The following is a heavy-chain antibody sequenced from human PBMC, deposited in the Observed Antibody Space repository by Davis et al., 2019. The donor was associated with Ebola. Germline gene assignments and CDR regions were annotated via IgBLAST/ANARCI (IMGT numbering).Heavy chain of an antibody. V-gene: IGHV7-4-1*02. D-gene: IGHD6-19*01. CDR1: GYTFTSYA. Sequence: ASVKVSCKASGYTFTSYAMNWVRQAPGQGLEWMGWINTNTGNPTYAQGFTGRFVFSLDTSVSTAYLQISSLKAEDTAVYYCARIGYSSGWYSSDFWGQGTLVTVSS. CDR2: INTNTGNP. J-gene: IGHJ4*02. CDR3: ARIGYSSGWYSSDF.